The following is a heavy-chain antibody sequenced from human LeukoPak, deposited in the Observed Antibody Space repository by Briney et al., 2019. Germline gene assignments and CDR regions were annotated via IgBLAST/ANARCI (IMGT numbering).Heavy chain of an antibody. J-gene: IGHJ4*02. CDR2: ISSSSSTI. D-gene: IGHD3-22*01. Sequence: GGSLSLSCAASGFTFSSYSMNWVRQAPGKGLEWVSYISSSSSTIYYADSVKGQFTISRDNAKNSLYLQMNSLRAEDTAVYYCARDRPGSTRSNYYDSRGAFDYWGQGTLVTVSS. V-gene: IGHV3-48*04. CDR3: ARDRPGSTRSNYYDSRGAFDY. CDR1: GFTFSSYS.